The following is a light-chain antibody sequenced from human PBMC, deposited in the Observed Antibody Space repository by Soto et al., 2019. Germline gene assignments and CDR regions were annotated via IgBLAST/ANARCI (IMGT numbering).Light chain of an antibody. V-gene: IGKV3-20*01. Sequence: EIVLTQSPDTVSLSPGERATLSCRASQSVRTNYLAWYQQKPGQAPRLLIYGASSRATGIPDRFSGSGSGTHFTLTISRLEPEDFAVYYCQQYGSSPRLTFGGGTKVEIK. J-gene: IGKJ4*01. CDR3: QQYGSSPRLT. CDR1: QSVRTNY. CDR2: GAS.